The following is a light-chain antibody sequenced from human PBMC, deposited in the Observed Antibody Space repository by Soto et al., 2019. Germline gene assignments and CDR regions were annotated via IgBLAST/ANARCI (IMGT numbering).Light chain of an antibody. V-gene: IGLV2-8*01. CDR3: SSYAGSNNLGV. CDR2: EVS. CDR1: SSDVGGYNY. J-gene: IGLJ1*01. Sequence: QSALTQPPSASGSPGQSVTISCTGTSSDVGGYNYVSWYQQHPGKAPKLMIYEVSKRPSGVPDRFSGAKSGNTASLTVSGLKAADEADYYCSSYAGSNNLGVFGTGTKLTVL.